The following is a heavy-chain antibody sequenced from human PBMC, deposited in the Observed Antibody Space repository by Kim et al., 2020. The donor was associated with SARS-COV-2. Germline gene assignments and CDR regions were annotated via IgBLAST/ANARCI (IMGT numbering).Heavy chain of an antibody. CDR1: GFTFSSYA. J-gene: IGHJ1*01. Sequence: GGSLRLSCAASGFTFSSYAMHWVRQAPGKGLEWVAVISYDGSNKYYADSVKGRFTISRDNPKNTLYLQMNSLRAEDTAVYYCARRPTYYDILTPDTGAE. CDR3: ARRPTYYDILTPDTGAE. D-gene: IGHD3-9*01. CDR2: ISYDGSNK. V-gene: IGHV3-30*04.